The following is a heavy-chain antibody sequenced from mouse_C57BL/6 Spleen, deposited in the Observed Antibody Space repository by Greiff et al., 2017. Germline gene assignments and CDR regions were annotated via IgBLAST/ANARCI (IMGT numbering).Heavy chain of an antibody. V-gene: IGHV5-15*01. CDR2: IRNLAYGI. D-gene: IGHD2-4*01. Sequence: EVKLVESGGGLLQPGGSLKLSCAASGFTFSDYGMAWVRQAPRKGPELVAFIRNLAYGIYYADPVTGRFTNYRENAKKTLYLEMSSMRSEDTDIYYCARWGDYRAMDYWGQGTSVTVSS. J-gene: IGHJ4*01. CDR1: GFTFSDYG. CDR3: ARWGDYRAMDY.